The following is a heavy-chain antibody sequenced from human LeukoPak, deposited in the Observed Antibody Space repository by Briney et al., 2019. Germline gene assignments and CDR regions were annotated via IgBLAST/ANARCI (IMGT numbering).Heavy chain of an antibody. V-gene: IGHV1-69*01. CDR2: IIPILGTA. CDR1: GGTFSSYA. CDR3: AIRLGYCSSTSCSNWFDP. Sequence: GSSVKVSCKASGGTFSSYAISWVRQAPGQGLEWMGGIIPILGTANYAQTFQGGVTITADESTSTAYMELSSLRSEDTAVYYCAIRLGYCSSTSCSNWFDPWGQGTLVTVSS. D-gene: IGHD2-2*01. J-gene: IGHJ5*02.